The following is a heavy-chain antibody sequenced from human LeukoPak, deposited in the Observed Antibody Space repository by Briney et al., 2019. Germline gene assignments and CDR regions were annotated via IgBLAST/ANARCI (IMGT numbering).Heavy chain of an antibody. J-gene: IGHJ3*02. V-gene: IGHV4-59*01. D-gene: IGHD2-2*01. CDR1: GGSISSYY. Sequence: PSETLSLTCTVSGGSISSYYRSWIRQPPGKGLEWIGSIYYIGSTNYNPSLKSRVTISVDTSKNQFSLKLSSVTAADAALYYCARGSYCSSTSCYSNDAFDIWGQGTMVTVSP. CDR3: ARGSYCSSTSCYSNDAFDI. CDR2: IYYIGST.